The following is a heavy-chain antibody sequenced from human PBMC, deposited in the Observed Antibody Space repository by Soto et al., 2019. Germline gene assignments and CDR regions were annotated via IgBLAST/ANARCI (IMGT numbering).Heavy chain of an antibody. CDR3: AAVPYDYIWGSYHDGPVEAFDI. Sequence: SVKVSCKASGFTFTSSAMQWVRQARGQRLEWIGWIVVGSGNTNYAQKFQERVTITRDMSTSTAYMELSSLRSEDTAVYYCAAVPYDYIWGSYHDGPVEAFDIWGQGTMVTVSS. V-gene: IGHV1-58*02. J-gene: IGHJ3*02. CDR1: GFTFTSSA. D-gene: IGHD3-16*02. CDR2: IVVGSGNT.